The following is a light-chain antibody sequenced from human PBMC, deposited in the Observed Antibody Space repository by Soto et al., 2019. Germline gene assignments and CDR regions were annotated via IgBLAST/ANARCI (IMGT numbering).Light chain of an antibody. J-gene: IGKJ2*01. CDR2: GAS. V-gene: IGKV3-15*01. CDR1: QPVSRN. Sequence: EIVMTQSPASLSVSPGERATLSCRASQPVSRNFAWYRQRPGQAPPLLIYGASSRATDIPARVSGSGSGTEFTLTISSLESEDFAVYYCQQYHNWPYTFGQGTKLEIK. CDR3: QQYHNWPYT.